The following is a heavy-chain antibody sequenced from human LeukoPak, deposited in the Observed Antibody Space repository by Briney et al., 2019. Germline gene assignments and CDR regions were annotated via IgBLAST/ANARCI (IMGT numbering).Heavy chain of an antibody. CDR3: ARDVGGYNYGYSLDY. J-gene: IGHJ4*02. CDR2: IYYTGST. Sequence: SETLSLTCTVSGGSISSYYWSWIRQPPGKGLDWIGYIYYTGSTKYNSSLKSRVTMSVDTSKNQFSLKLNSVTAADTAVYYCARDVGGYNYGYSLDYWGQGTLVSVSS. V-gene: IGHV4-59*12. CDR1: GGSISSYY. D-gene: IGHD5-18*01.